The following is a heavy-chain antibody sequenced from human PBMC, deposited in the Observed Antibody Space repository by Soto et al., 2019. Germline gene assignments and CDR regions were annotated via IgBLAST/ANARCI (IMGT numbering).Heavy chain of an antibody. Sequence: SETLSLTCTVSGGSISSGGYYWSWIRQHPGKGLEWIGYIYYSGSTYHNPSLKSRVTISVDTSKNQFSLKLSSVTAADTAVYYCARDQELGSGSYFVLNGMDVWGQGTTVTVSS. V-gene: IGHV4-31*03. CDR3: ARDQELGSGSYFVLNGMDV. CDR2: IYYSGST. J-gene: IGHJ6*02. CDR1: GGSISSGGYY. D-gene: IGHD3-10*01.